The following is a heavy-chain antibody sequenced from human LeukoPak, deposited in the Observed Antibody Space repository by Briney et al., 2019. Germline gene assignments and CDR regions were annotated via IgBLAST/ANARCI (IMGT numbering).Heavy chain of an antibody. V-gene: IGHV3-21*01. CDR1: GFTFSSYS. D-gene: IGHD6-19*01. Sequence: GGSLRLSCAASGFTFSSYSMNWVRQAPGKGLEWVSSISSSSSYIYYADSVKGRFTISRDNAKNSLYLQMNSLRAEDTAVYYCARLQAVAGFFDYWGQGTLDTVSS. J-gene: IGHJ4*02. CDR3: ARLQAVAGFFDY. CDR2: ISSSSSYI.